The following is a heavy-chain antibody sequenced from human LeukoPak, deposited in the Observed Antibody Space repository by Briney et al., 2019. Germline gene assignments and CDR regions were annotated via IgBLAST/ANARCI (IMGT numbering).Heavy chain of an antibody. V-gene: IGHV3-74*01. J-gene: IGHJ4*02. CDR1: GFTFSSYW. Sequence: GGSLRLSCAASGFTFSSYWMHWVRQAPGKGLMWVSRINSDGSSTSYADSVKGRFTIARDNAKNTLYLQMNSLRAEDTAVYYCANGFYFDYWGQGTLVTVSS. CDR3: ANGFYFDY. CDR2: INSDGSST.